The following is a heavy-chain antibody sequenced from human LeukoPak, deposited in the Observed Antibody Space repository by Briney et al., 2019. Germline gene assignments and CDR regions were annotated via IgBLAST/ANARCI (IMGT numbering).Heavy chain of an antibody. CDR3: ARSAGRQLYYFDY. CDR1: GYTFTSYG. D-gene: IGHD3-10*01. Sequence: GASVKVSCKASGYTFTSYGISWVRQAPGQGLEWMGWINTNTGNPTYAQGFTGRFVFSLDTSVSTAYLQISSLKAEDTAVYYCARSAGRQLYYFDYWGQGTLVTVSS. V-gene: IGHV7-4-1*02. CDR2: INTNTGNP. J-gene: IGHJ4*02.